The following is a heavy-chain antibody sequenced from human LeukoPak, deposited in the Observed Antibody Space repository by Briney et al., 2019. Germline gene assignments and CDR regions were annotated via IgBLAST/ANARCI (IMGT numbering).Heavy chain of an antibody. CDR2: IIPIFGTT. D-gene: IGHD5-18*01. CDR3: ASNLDVIGYQYFQY. Sequence: SVKVSCKASGCTFSSYAISWVRQAPGQGLEWMGGIIPIFGTTNYAQKFQGRVTITTDASTSTAYMELSSLRSEDTAVYYCASNLDVIGYQYFQYWGQGTLVTVSS. J-gene: IGHJ4*02. CDR1: GCTFSSYA. V-gene: IGHV1-69*05.